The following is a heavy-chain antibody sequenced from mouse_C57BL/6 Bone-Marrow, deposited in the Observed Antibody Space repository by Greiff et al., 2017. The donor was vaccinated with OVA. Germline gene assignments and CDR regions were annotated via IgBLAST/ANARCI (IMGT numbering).Heavy chain of an antibody. Sequence: VQLQESGAELAKPGASVKLSCKASGYTFTSYCMHWVKQRPGQGLEWIGYINPSSGYTKYNPKFKDKATLTADKSSSTAYMQLSSLTYEDSAVYDCARGGSSLYAFYAMDYWGQGTSVTVSS. CDR2: INPSSGYT. CDR1: GYTFTSYC. V-gene: IGHV1-7*01. CDR3: ARGGSSLYAFYAMDY. D-gene: IGHD1-1*01. J-gene: IGHJ4*01.